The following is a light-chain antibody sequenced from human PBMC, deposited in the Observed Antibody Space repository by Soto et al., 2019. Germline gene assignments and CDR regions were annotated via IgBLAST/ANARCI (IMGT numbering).Light chain of an antibody. CDR2: DAS. CDR1: QSVSSN. Sequence: EAVMTQSPATLSVSPGERPTLSCRASQSVSSNLAWYQQKPGQAPRLLIYDASTRATGIPARFSGSGSGTAFTTTISSLQSEDFAVYYCQQYNTWPLTFGPGTKVDIK. CDR3: QQYNTWPLT. J-gene: IGKJ3*01. V-gene: IGKV3-15*01.